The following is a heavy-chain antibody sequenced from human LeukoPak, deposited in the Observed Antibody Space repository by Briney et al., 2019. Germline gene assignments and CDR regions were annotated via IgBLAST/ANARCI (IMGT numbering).Heavy chain of an antibody. CDR3: ASDRGGGNYFDY. V-gene: IGHV1-69*06. CDR2: IIPIFGTA. D-gene: IGHD3-10*01. J-gene: IGHJ4*02. CDR1: GGTFSSYA. Sequence: ASVKVSCKASGGTFSSYAISWVRQAPGQGLEWMGGIIPIFGTANYAQKFQGGVTITADKSTSTAYMELSSLRSEDTAVYYCASDRGGGNYFDYWGQGTLVTVSS.